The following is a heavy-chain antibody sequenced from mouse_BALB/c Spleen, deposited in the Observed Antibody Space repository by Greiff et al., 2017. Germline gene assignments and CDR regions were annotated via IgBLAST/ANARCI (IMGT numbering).Heavy chain of an antibody. J-gene: IGHJ1*01. D-gene: IGHD3-3*01. CDR3: ARGGLRYFDV. Sequence: VQLQQSGPELVKPGASVKISCKASGYAFSSSWMNWVKQRPGQGLEWIGRIYPGDGDTNYNGKFKGKATLTADKSSSTAYMQLSSLTSVDSAVYCCARGGLRYFDVWGAGTTVTVSS. CDR1: GYAFSSSW. V-gene: IGHV1-82*01. CDR2: IYPGDGDT.